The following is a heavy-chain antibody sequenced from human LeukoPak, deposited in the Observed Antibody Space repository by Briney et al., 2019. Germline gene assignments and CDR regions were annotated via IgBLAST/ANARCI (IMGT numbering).Heavy chain of an antibody. CDR2: ISYDGSNK. CDR3: AKDPGPQEGTQGAFDI. V-gene: IGHV3-30*04. D-gene: IGHD3-10*01. Sequence: GGSLRLSCAASGFTFSSYAMHWVRQAPGKGLEWVAVISYDGSNKYYADSVKGRFTISRDNSKNTLYLQMNSLRAEDTAIYYCAKDPGPQEGTQGAFDIWGQGTMVTVSS. J-gene: IGHJ3*02. CDR1: GFTFSSYA.